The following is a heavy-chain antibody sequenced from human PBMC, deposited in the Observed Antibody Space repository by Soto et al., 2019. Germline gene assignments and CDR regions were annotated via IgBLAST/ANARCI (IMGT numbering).Heavy chain of an antibody. J-gene: IGHJ4*02. CDR2: IYYSGST. V-gene: IGHV4-39*01. Sequence: PSETLSLTCTVSGGSISSSSYYWGWIRQPPGKGLEWIGSIYYSGSTYYNPSLKSRVTISVDTSKNQFSLKLSSVTAADTAVYYCARLWEGYHFDYWGQGTLVTVSS. CDR3: ARLWEGYHFDY. CDR1: GGSISSSSYY. D-gene: IGHD1-26*01.